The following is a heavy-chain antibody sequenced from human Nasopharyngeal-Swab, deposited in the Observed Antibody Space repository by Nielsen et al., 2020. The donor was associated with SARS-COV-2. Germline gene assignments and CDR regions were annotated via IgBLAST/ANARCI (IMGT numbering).Heavy chain of an antibody. CDR2: ISSSGGTT. Sequence: GGSLRLSCAASGFSFSKYAMTWVRPAPGKGLEWDSVISSSGGTTKYADSVRGRFTISRDNSKNTVYLQMSSLRVEDTAVYHCARVPALQTLSGSGYPLDHWGQGTQVTV. J-gene: IGHJ5*02. CDR1: GFSFSKYA. CDR3: ARVPALQTLSGSGYPLDH. D-gene: IGHD3-22*01. V-gene: IGHV3-23*01.